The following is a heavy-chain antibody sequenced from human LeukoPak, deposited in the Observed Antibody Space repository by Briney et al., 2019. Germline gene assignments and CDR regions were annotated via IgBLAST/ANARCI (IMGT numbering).Heavy chain of an antibody. D-gene: IGHD1-26*01. CDR1: GGSVSSGSYY. CDR3: ARDLGGWFDP. J-gene: IGHJ5*02. V-gene: IGHV4-61*01. CDR2: IYYSGST. Sequence: PSETLSLTCTVSGGSVSSGSYYWSWIRQPPGKGLEWIGYIYYSGSTNYNPSLKSRVTISVDTSKNQFSLKLSSVTAADTAVYYCARDLGGWFDPWGQGTLVTVSS.